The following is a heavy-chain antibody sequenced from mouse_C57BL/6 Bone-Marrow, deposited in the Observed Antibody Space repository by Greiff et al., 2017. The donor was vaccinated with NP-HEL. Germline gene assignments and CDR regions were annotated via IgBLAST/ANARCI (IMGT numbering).Heavy chain of an antibody. Sequence: QVQLQQSGPELVKPGASVKISCKASGYAFSSSWMNWVKQRPGKGLEWIGRIYPGDGDTNYNWKFKGKATLTADKSSSTAYMQLSSLTSEDSAVYCCARLGEGNAMDYWGQGTSVTVSS. CDR3: ARLGEGNAMDY. V-gene: IGHV1-82*01. CDR1: GYAFSSSW. CDR2: IYPGDGDT. J-gene: IGHJ4*01.